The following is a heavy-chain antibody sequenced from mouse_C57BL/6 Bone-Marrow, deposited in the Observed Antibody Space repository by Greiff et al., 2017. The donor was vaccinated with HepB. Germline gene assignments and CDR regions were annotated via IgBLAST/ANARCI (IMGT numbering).Heavy chain of an antibody. CDR2: IWSGGST. D-gene: IGHD1-1*01. Sequence: QVHVKQSGPGLVQPSQSLSITCTVSGFSLTSYGVHWVRQSPGKGLEWLGVIWSGGSTDYNAAFISRLSISKDNSKSQVFFKMNSLQADDTAIYYCARRGTTVEAWFAYWGQGTLVTVSA. J-gene: IGHJ3*01. CDR3: ARRGTTVEAWFAY. V-gene: IGHV2-2*01. CDR1: GFSLTSYG.